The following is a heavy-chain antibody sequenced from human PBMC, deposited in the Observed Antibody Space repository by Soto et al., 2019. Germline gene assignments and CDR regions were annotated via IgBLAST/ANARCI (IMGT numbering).Heavy chain of an antibody. J-gene: IGHJ4*02. D-gene: IGHD3-3*01. CDR3: AKDLGGY. CDR2: ISYDGSNK. Sequence: QVQLVESGGGVVQPGRSLRLSCAASGFTFSSYGMHWVRQAPGNGLEWVAVISYDGSNKYYAGSVKGRFTISRDNSKNSLYLQMTSLRAEDTSVYYCAKDLGGYWGQGTLVTVSS. V-gene: IGHV3-30*18. CDR1: GFTFSSYG.